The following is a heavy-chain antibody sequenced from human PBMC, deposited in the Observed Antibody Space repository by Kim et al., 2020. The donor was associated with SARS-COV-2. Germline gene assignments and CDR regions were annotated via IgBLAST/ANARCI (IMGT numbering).Heavy chain of an antibody. CDR2: NYYSGST. J-gene: IGHJ4*01. CDR3: RRQPHSQWLLPALGYY. Sequence: SETLSLTCTVSGGSISSSSYYWGWIRQPPGKGLEWFGSNYYSGSTYYNPSLESRFTISVDTSKNQFSLTPSSVTAADTAVYYCRRQPHSQWLLPALGYY. D-gene: IGHD3-22*01. V-gene: IGHV4-39*01. CDR1: GGSISSSSYY.